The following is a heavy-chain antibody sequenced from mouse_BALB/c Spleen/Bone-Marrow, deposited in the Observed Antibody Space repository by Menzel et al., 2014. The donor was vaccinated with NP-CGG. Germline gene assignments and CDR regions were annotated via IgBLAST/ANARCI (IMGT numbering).Heavy chain of an antibody. Sequence: EVQGVESGPELVKPGASVKVSCKASGYAFTSYNMYWVKQSHGKSLEWIGGINPNNGDTSYNQKFKGKATLTVDKSSSTACMELSSLTSEDSAVYYCGSGSDYYAVDCWGQGTSVTVSS. V-gene: IGHV1-18*01. CDR3: GSGSDYYAVDC. D-gene: IGHD6-1*01. CDR1: GYAFTSYN. J-gene: IGHJ4*01. CDR2: INPNNGDT.